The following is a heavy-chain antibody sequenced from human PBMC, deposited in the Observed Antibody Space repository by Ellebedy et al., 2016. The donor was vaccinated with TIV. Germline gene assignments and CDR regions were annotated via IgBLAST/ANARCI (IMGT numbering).Heavy chain of an antibody. CDR1: GGSISSSNW. CDR3: ARGKVGSKPELPDY. Sequence: SETLSLTXAVSGGSISSSNWWSWVRQPPGKGLEWIGEIYHSGSTNYNPSLKSRVTISVDTSKNQFSLKLSSVTAADTAVYYCARGKVGSKPELPDYWGQGTLVTVSS. D-gene: IGHD1-7*01. V-gene: IGHV4-4*02. CDR2: IYHSGST. J-gene: IGHJ4*02.